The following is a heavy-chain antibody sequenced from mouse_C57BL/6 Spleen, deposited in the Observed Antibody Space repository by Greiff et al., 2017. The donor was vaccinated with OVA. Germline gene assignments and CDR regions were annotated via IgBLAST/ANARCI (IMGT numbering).Heavy chain of an antibody. J-gene: IGHJ2*01. D-gene: IGHD1-1*01. CDR1: GYTSTSYW. CDR3: AISTTISFDY. V-gene: IGHV1-74*01. Sequence: QVQLQQLGAELVKLGASVKASCKAPGYTSTSYWLHWVTQRPGQGLEWIGRIHPSVSDTNYHQKFKGKATLTVDKSTSTAYMQLSSLTSEDTAVYYCAISTTISFDYWGQGTTLTVSS. CDR2: IHPSVSDT.